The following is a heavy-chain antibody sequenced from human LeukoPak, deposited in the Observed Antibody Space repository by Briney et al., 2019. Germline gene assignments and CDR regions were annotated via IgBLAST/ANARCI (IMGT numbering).Heavy chain of an antibody. D-gene: IGHD4-17*01. CDR2: MSYDGGNK. CDR1: GFILTDYS. V-gene: IGHV3-30*18. Sequence: GRPLRLSCPASGFILTDYSMDWVRQPADNGLGWVGFMSYDGGNKYYADSVKGRFTISRDNSKNTLYLQMNTLRAEDTAVYYCAKVGRNYGDYNGWFDPWGQGTLVTVSS. CDR3: AKVGRNYGDYNGWFDP. J-gene: IGHJ5*02.